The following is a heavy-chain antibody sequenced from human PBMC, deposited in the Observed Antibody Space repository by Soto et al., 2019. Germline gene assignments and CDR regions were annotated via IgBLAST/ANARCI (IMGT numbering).Heavy chain of an antibody. CDR2: ISWNSGSI. V-gene: IGHV3-9*01. CDR1: GFTFDDYA. D-gene: IGHD3-3*01. CDR3: AKDPRDFWSGYPYYFDY. Sequence: PGGSLRLSCAASGFTFDDYAMHWVRQAPGKGLEWVSGISWNSGSIGYADSVKGRFTISRDNAKNSLYLQMNSLRAEDTALYYCAKDPRDFWSGYPYYFDYWGQGTLVTVSS. J-gene: IGHJ4*02.